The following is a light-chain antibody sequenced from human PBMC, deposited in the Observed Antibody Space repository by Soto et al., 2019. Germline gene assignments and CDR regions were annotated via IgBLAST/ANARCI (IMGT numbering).Light chain of an antibody. V-gene: IGLV2-23*01. CDR3: CSYAGSSTLV. J-gene: IGLJ2*01. Sequence: QSALTQPASVSGSPGQSITISCTGTSSDVGSYNLVSWYQQHPGKAPKLMIYEGSKRPSGVSNRFSGSKSGNTASLTISGRQAEYEADYYCCSYAGSSTLVFGGGTKLTVL. CDR2: EGS. CDR1: SSDVGSYNL.